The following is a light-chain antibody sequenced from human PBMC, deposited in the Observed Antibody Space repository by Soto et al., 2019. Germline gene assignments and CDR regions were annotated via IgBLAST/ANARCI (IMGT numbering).Light chain of an antibody. V-gene: IGLV2-8*01. CDR1: SSDVGGYNY. Sequence: QSALTQPPSASGSPGQSVTISCTGTSSDVGGYNYVSWYQHHPGKAPKLMIYDVSKRPSGVPDRFSGSKSGNTASLTVSGLQAEDEADYYCNSYAGNNWVFGGGTKLTVL. CDR3: NSYAGNNWV. CDR2: DVS. J-gene: IGLJ3*02.